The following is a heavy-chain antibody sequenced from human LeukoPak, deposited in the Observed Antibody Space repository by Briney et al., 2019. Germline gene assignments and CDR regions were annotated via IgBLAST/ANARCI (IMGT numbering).Heavy chain of an antibody. CDR3: ARSEYNFDY. J-gene: IGHJ4*02. CDR1: GFSFSTYW. CDR2: INSDGSST. Sequence: GGSLRLSCAASGFSFSTYWMHWVRQARGKGLEWVSRINSDGSSTTYADSVKGRFTISRDNAKSMLYLPMNSLRADDTAVYYCARSEYNFDYWGPGTLVTVSS. D-gene: IGHD1-1*01. V-gene: IGHV3-74*01.